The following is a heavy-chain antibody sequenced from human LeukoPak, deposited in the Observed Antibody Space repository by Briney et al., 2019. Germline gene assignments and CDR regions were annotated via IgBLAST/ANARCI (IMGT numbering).Heavy chain of an antibody. CDR3: ARNEDLYSPTWYLFDS. D-gene: IGHD5-12*01. J-gene: IGHJ4*02. CDR1: GFTLSSWS. Sequence: GGSLRLSCAASGFTLSSWSMGWVRQSPGKGLEWVSGITSSGASTFYADSVKGRFTISRDNSKNTVFLEMNSLRGEDTAVYFCARNEDLYSPTWYLFDSWGQGTLVTVSS. CDR2: ITSSGAST. V-gene: IGHV3-23*01.